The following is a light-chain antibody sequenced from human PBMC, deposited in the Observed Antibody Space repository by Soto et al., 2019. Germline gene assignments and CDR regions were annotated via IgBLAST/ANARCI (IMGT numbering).Light chain of an antibody. V-gene: IGLV2-23*02. CDR3: FSYAGDSVYV. Sequence: ALTQPASVSGSPRQSITISCTGTNSDVGSYNLVSWFQQHPGKAPKLVIYEVTKRPSGVSGRFSGSKSGNTASLTISGLQAEDEADYYCFSYAGDSVYVFGTGTKVTVL. CDR1: NSDVGSYNL. CDR2: EVT. J-gene: IGLJ1*01.